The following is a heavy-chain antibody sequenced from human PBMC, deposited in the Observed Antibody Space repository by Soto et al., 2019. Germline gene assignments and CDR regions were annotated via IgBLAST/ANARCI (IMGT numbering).Heavy chain of an antibody. Sequence: EVQLVESGGGLVQPGGSLRLSCAASGFTVSSNYMSWVRQAPGKGLEWVSVIYSGGTTYYADSVKGRFTISRDNSKNTLYLQMNSLRAEDTAVYYCARHGDSRAYRGWFDPWGQGTLVTVSS. J-gene: IGHJ5*02. CDR2: IYSGGTT. CDR1: GFTVSSNY. D-gene: IGHD3-22*01. CDR3: ARHGDSRAYRGWFDP. V-gene: IGHV3-66*04.